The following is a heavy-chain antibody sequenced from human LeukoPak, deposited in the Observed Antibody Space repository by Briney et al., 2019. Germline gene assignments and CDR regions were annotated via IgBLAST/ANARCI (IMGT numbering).Heavy chain of an antibody. Sequence: HSGGSLRLSCAASGFTVGRNYMSWVRQAPGKGLEWVSVIYSADSAYYADTVRGRFTISRDNSKNTLYLQMNSLRADDTAVYYCAREVGGGATNYFDYWGQGTLVTVSS. CDR2: IYSADSA. J-gene: IGHJ4*02. CDR3: AREVGGGATNYFDY. V-gene: IGHV3-53*01. D-gene: IGHD1-26*01. CDR1: GFTVGRNY.